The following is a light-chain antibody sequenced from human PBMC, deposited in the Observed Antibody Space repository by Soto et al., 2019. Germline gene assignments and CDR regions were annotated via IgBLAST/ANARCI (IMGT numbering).Light chain of an antibody. CDR2: DVS. V-gene: IGKV3-11*01. Sequence: EIVLTQSPATLSLSPGERATLSCRASQSISSHLAWYQQKPGQAPRLLMYDVSNRATGIPARFSGSGSGTDFTLTISSLEPEDFAVNYCQQRPNWPLTFGGGTKVEIK. J-gene: IGKJ4*01. CDR3: QQRPNWPLT. CDR1: QSISSH.